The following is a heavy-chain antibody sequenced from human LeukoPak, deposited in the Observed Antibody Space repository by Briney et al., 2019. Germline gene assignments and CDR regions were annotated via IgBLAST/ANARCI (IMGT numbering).Heavy chain of an antibody. V-gene: IGHV4-61*05. J-gene: IGHJ6*03. CDR3: ARNTPYYYMDV. Sequence: SETLSLTCTVSGGSISSSSYYWGWIRQPPGKGLEWIGYIYYSGSTYYNPSLRSRVTISVDTSKNQFSLKLSSVTAADTAVYYCARNTPYYYMDVWGKGTTGTTSS. CDR1: GGSISSSSYY. CDR2: IYYSGST.